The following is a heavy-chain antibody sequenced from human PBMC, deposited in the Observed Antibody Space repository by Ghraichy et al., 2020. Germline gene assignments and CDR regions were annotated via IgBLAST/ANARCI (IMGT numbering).Heavy chain of an antibody. CDR2: IKSKTDGGTT. CDR3: LYSYYLDAFDI. J-gene: IGHJ3*02. Sequence: GGSLRLSCAASGFTFSNAWMSWVRQAPGKGLEWVGRIKSKTDGGTTDYAAPVKGRFTISRDDSKNTLYLQMNSLKTEDTAVYYCLYSYYLDAFDIWGQGTMVTVSS. V-gene: IGHV3-15*01. CDR1: GFTFSNAW. D-gene: IGHD2-21*02.